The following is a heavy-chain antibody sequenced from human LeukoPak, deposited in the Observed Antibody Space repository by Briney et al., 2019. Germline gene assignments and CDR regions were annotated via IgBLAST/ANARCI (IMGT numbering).Heavy chain of an antibody. V-gene: IGHV3-66*02. Sequence: VGSLRLSCAASGFSVSSNYMNWVRQAPGKGLEWVSAIYTGGSTYYADSVKGRFTISRDNFKNTLYLQMNSLRAEDTAVYYCARDKLGSGYSSDFDYWGQGTLVTVSS. CDR2: IYTGGST. J-gene: IGHJ4*02. CDR1: GFSVSSNY. CDR3: ARDKLGSGYSSDFDY. D-gene: IGHD6-19*01.